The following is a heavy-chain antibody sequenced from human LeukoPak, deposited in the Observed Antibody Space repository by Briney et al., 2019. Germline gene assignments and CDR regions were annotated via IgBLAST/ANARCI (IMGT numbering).Heavy chain of an antibody. CDR2: ISWDGGST. CDR3: AELGITMIGGV. CDR1: GFTFDDYT. V-gene: IGHV3-43*01. J-gene: IGHJ6*04. Sequence: GGSLRLSCAASGFTFDDYTMHWVRQAPGKGLEWVSLISWDGGSTYYADSVKGRFTISRDNSKNTLYLQMNSLRAEDTAVYYCAELGITMIGGVWGKGTTVTISS. D-gene: IGHD3-10*02.